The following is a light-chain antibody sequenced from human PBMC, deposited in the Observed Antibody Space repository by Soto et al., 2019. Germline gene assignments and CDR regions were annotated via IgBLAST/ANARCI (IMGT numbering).Light chain of an antibody. J-gene: IGLJ2*01. V-gene: IGLV2-14*03. Sequence: QSALTQPASVSGSPGQSITISCTGTSSDVGGYNYVSWYQQHPGKAPRLMIYNVSNRPSGFSDRFSGSKSGNTASLTISGLQAEDEDDYYCSSYTSSNTVVFGGGTKLTVL. CDR1: SSDVGGYNY. CDR3: SSYTSSNTVV. CDR2: NVS.